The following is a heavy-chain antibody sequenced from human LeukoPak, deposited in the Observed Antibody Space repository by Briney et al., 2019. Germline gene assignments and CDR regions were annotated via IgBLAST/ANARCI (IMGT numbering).Heavy chain of an antibody. CDR2: IYSGGST. CDR1: GFTVSSNY. Sequence: GGSLRLSCAASGFTVSSNYMSWVRQAPGKGLEWVSVIYSGGSTYYADSVKGRFTVSRDNSKNTLYLQMNSLRAEDTAVYYCARAPFSYDSSGDSFDIWGQGTMVTVSS. CDR3: ARAPFSYDSSGDSFDI. D-gene: IGHD3-22*01. V-gene: IGHV3-66*01. J-gene: IGHJ3*02.